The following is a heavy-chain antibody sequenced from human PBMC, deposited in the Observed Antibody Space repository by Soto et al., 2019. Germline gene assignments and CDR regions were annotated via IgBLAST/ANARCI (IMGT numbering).Heavy chain of an antibody. D-gene: IGHD4-17*01. CDR1: GFTVSSNY. CDR3: AHPRGYGVFDAYDI. Sequence: GGSLRLSCAASGFTVSSNYMSWVRQAPGKGLEWVSVIYSGGSTYYADSVKCRFTISRDNSMNALYLQMNSLRVEDTAVYYCAHPRGYGVFDAYDIWGQGTMVTVSS. J-gene: IGHJ3*02. CDR2: IYSGGST. V-gene: IGHV3-53*01.